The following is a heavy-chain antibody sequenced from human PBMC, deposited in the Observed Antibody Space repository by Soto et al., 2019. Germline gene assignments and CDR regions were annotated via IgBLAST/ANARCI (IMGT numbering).Heavy chain of an antibody. V-gene: IGHV4-59*01. CDR2: IYYSGST. CDR1: GGSISSYY. J-gene: IGHJ4*02. CDR3: ARDLSLDY. Sequence: QVQLLESGPGLVKPSETLSLTCTVSGGSISSYYWSWIRQPPGKGLEWIGYIYYSGSTNYNPSLKSRVTISVDTSKNQFSLKLSSVTAADTAVYYCARDLSLDYWGQGTLVTVSS.